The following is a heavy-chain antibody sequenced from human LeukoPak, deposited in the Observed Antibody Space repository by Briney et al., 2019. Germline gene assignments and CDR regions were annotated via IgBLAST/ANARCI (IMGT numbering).Heavy chain of an antibody. V-gene: IGHV3-23*01. Sequence: GGSLRLSCAASGFTFSSYAMSWVRQAPGKGLEWVSAISGSGGSTYYADSVKGRFTISRDNSKNTLYPQMNSLRAEDTAVYYCAKAPVTTVVTQSFDYWGQGTLVTVSS. D-gene: IGHD4-17*01. CDR2: ISGSGGST. J-gene: IGHJ4*02. CDR1: GFTFSSYA. CDR3: AKAPVTTVVTQSFDY.